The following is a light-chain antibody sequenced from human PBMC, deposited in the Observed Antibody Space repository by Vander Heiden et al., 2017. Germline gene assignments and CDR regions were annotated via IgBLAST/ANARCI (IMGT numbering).Light chain of an antibody. CDR1: NIGVKS. CDR2: DGC. Sequence: SYELTQPPSVSVAPGQTARVPCRGNNIGVKSVHWYQQKPGQAPVLVVCDGCDRPSGIPERFSGSRSGHTATLTISRVEAGDEADYYCLIWDSSSDHQVFGTGTQVTVL. J-gene: IGLJ1*01. V-gene: IGLV3-21*02. CDR3: LIWDSSSDHQV.